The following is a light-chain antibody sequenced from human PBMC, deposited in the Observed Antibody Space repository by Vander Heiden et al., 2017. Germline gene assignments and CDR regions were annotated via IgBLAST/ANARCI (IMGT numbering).Light chain of an antibody. CDR3: SSYTSSRTYV. Sequence: QSALTQPASVPGSPGQSITISCTGTSSDIGCYNYVSWFQQHPGKAPKLMIYIVSDRPSGVSNRFSGSKSGNTASLTISGLQAEDEADYYCSSYTSSRTYVFGSGTKVTVL. CDR1: SSDIGCYNY. J-gene: IGLJ1*01. V-gene: IGLV2-14*01. CDR2: IVS.